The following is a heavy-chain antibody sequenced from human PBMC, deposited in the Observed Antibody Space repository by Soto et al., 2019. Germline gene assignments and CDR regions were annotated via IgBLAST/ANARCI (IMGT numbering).Heavy chain of an antibody. Sequence: PGGSLRLSCAASGFTVSSNYMSWVRQAPGKGLEWVSVIYSGGSTYYADSVKGRFTISRDNSKNTLYLQMNSLRAEDTAVYYCARVITMVHYYYGMDVWGRGTTVTVSS. CDR1: GFTVSSNY. D-gene: IGHD3-10*01. J-gene: IGHJ6*02. CDR2: IYSGGST. CDR3: ARVITMVHYYYGMDV. V-gene: IGHV3-53*01.